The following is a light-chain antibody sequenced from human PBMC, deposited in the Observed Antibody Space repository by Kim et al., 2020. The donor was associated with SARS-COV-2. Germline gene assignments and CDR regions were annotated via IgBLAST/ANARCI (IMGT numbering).Light chain of an antibody. J-gene: IGLJ1*01. CDR3: QAWDSSTGV. V-gene: IGLV3-1*01. Sequence: SVSPGQTASITCSGDKLGDKYASWYQQKSGQSPVLVIYQDSKRPSGIPERFSGSNSGNTATLTISGTQAIDEADYYCQAWDSSTGVFGTGTKVTVL. CDR2: QDS. CDR1: KLGDKY.